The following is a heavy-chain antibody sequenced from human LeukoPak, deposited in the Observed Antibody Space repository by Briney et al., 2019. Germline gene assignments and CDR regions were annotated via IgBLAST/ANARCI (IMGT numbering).Heavy chain of an antibody. CDR2: ISGSGGST. CDR3: ARETEHNWNGRVADY. J-gene: IGHJ4*02. D-gene: IGHD1-20*01. CDR1: GFTFSSYA. Sequence: GGSLRLSCAASGFTFSSYAMSWVRQAPGKGLEWVSAISGSGGSTYYADSVKGRFTISRDNSKNTLYLQMNSLRAEDTAVYYCARETEHNWNGRVADYWGQGTLVTVSS. V-gene: IGHV3-23*01.